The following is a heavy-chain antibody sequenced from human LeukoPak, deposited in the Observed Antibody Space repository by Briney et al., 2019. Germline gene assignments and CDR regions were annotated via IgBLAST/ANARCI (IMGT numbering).Heavy chain of an antibody. CDR2: INHSGST. CDR3: AREHYFYHMDG. Sequence: PSETLSLTCAVYGGSFSGYYWSWIRQPPGKGLEWIGEINHSGSTNYNPSLKSRVTISVDTSKNQFSLKLSSVTAEDTAVYYCAREHYFYHMDGWGEGTTVTVSS. V-gene: IGHV4-34*01. J-gene: IGHJ6*03. CDR1: GGSFSGYY.